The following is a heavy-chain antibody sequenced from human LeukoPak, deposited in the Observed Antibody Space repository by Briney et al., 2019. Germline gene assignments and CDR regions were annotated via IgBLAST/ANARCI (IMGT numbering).Heavy chain of an antibody. J-gene: IGHJ4*02. CDR1: GFTFSSYS. Sequence: PGGSLRLSCAASGFTFSSYSMNWVRQAPGKGLEWVSSISSSSSYIYYADSVKGRFTISRDNAKNSPYLQMNSLRAEDTAVYYCARGTALYYYDSSGYSNFDYWGQGTLVTVSS. V-gene: IGHV3-21*01. CDR2: ISSSSSYI. D-gene: IGHD3-22*01. CDR3: ARGTALYYYDSSGYSNFDY.